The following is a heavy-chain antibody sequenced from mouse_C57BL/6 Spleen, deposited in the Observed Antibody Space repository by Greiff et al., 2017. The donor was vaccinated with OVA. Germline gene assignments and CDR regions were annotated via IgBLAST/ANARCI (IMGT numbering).Heavy chain of an antibody. V-gene: IGHV1-7*01. CDR2: INPSSGYT. D-gene: IGHD2-12*01. CDR3: ASLYSGYFDD. CDR1: GYTFTSYW. Sequence: VQLQQSGAELVKPGASVKLSCKASGYTFTSYWMHWVKQRPGQGLEWIGYINPSSGYTKYNQKFKGKATLTADKSSSTAYMQLSSLTYEDSAVYYCASLYSGYFDDWGTGTTVTVSS. J-gene: IGHJ1*03.